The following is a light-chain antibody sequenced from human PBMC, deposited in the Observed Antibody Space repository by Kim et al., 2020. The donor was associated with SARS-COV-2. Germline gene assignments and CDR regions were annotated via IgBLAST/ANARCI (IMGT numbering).Light chain of an antibody. CDR1: SGDVGGCSC. CDR2: DVT. J-gene: IGLJ2*01. V-gene: IGLV2-14*04. Sequence: GASGDVGGCSCGTWDQQRPGKAPKRMIYDVTNRPSGVSNRFSGSKSGNTASLTISALQAEDEADYYCTSYTSSNTLHVVFGGGTQLTVL. CDR3: TSYTSSNTLHVV.